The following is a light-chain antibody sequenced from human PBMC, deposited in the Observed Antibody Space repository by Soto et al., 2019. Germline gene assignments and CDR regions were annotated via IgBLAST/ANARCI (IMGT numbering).Light chain of an antibody. J-gene: IGLJ3*02. V-gene: IGLV1-40*01. CDR3: QSYDSSLSGWV. Sequence: QSVLTQPPSVSGATGQRVTISCTGSSSNIGAGYDVHWYQQLPGTAPKLLIYGNSNRPSGVPDRFSGSKSGTSASLAITGLLAEDEADYYCQSYDSSLSGWVFGGGTQLTVL. CDR2: GNS. CDR1: SSNIGAGYD.